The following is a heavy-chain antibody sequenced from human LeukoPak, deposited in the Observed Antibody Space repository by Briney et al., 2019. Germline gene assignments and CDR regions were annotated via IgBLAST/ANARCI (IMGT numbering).Heavy chain of an antibody. CDR2: ISSSSSYI. CDR3: ASHRPFGY. CDR1: GFTFSSYS. J-gene: IGHJ4*02. Sequence: GGSLRLSCAASGFTFSSYSMNWVRQAPGKGLEWVSSISSSSSYIYYADSVKGRFTISRDNSKNTLNLQMNSLRTEDTAVYYCASHRPFGYWGQGTLVTVSS. V-gene: IGHV3-21*01.